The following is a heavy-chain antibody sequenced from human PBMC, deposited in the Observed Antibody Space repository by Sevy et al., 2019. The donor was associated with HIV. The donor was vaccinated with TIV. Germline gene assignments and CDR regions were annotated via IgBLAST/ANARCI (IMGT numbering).Heavy chain of an antibody. J-gene: IGHJ4*02. V-gene: IGHV3-23*01. CDR1: GFTFNIYA. Sequence: GGSLRLSCAASGFTFNIYAMSWVRQAPGKGLEWVSAVSGSGENTFYADSVKGRFTMSRDNSKSTVYLQMNRLRAEDTAEHYCAALYDFWSGYSLYWGQGTLVTVSS. CDR2: VSGSGENT. D-gene: IGHD3-3*01. CDR3: AALYDFWSGYSLY.